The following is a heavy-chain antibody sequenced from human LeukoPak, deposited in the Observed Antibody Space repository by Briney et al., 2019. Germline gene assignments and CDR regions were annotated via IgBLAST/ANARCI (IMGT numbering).Heavy chain of an antibody. CDR2: IHAGNANT. V-gene: IGHV1-3*03. D-gene: IGHD6-19*01. CDR3: ARGDSSGRYAGDNDAFDI. Sequence: GASVKVSCKASGYTFTHYAIHWVRQAPGQRPEYLGWIHAGNANTKYSQEFQDRITITRDTSASTGYMELSSLRSEDMAMYYCARGDSSGRYAGDNDAFDIWGQGTMVTVSS. J-gene: IGHJ3*02. CDR1: GYTFTHYA.